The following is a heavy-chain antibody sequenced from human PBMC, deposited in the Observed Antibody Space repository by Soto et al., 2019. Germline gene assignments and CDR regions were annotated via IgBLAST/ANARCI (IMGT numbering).Heavy chain of an antibody. CDR3: ARDREQGRITFGGASNWFDP. CDR2: IIPIFGTA. V-gene: IGHV1-69*13. D-gene: IGHD3-16*01. J-gene: IGHJ5*02. CDR1: GGTFSSYA. Sequence: SVKVSCTASGGTFSSYAISWVRQAPGQGLEWMGGIIPIFGTANYAQKFQGRVTITADESTSTAYMELRSLRSEDTAVYYCARDREQGRITFGGASNWFDPWGQGNLVTLYS.